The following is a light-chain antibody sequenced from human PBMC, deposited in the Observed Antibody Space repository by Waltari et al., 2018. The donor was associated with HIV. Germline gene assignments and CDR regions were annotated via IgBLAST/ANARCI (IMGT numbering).Light chain of an antibody. CDR2: KDS. CDR1: VLPKQY. V-gene: IGLV3-25*03. J-gene: IGLJ3*02. Sequence: SYELTQPPSVSVSPGQTARITCSGDVLPKQYAYWYQQKPGQAPVVVISKDSERPSGIPERFSGSSSGTTVTLTISGVQAEDEADYYCQSADSSGTYWVFGGGTKLTVL. CDR3: QSADSSGTYWV.